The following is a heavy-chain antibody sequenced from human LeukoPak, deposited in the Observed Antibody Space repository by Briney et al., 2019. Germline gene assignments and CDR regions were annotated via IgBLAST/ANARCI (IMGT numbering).Heavy chain of an antibody. CDR3: AKTSVGEGRIIASGYFDN. CDR1: GFTFSNHA. D-gene: IGHD2-15*01. V-gene: IGHV3-23*01. Sequence: GGSLRLSCAASGFTFSNHAMNWVRQAPGKGLEWVSIISGSGTVTYYADSVKGRFTISRDNSKKTLYLQMNSLRAEDTAVYYCAKTSVGEGRIIASGYFDNWGQGTLVTVSS. J-gene: IGHJ4*02. CDR2: ISGSGTVT.